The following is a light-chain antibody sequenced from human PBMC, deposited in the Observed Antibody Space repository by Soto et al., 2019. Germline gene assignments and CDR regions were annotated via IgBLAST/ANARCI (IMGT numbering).Light chain of an antibody. CDR1: SSDVGSYNR. Sequence: QSVLTQPPSVSGSPGQSVTISCTGTSSDVGSYNRVSWYQQPPGTAPKLMIYEVSNRPSGVPDRFSGSKSGNTASLTISGLQADDEADYYCSCYTSTSTYVFGTGTKLTVL. V-gene: IGLV2-18*01. CDR3: SCYTSTSTYV. J-gene: IGLJ1*01. CDR2: EVS.